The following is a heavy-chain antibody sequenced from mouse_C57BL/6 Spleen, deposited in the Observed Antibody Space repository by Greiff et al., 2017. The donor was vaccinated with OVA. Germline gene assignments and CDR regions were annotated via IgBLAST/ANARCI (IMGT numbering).Heavy chain of an antibody. D-gene: IGHD3-3*01. CDR1: GYAFSSSW. CDR2: IYPGDGYT. V-gene: IGHV1-82*01. CDR3: ARRGTAD. J-gene: IGHJ3*01. Sequence: QVQLKESGPELVKPGASVKISCKASGYAFSSSWMNWVKQRPGKGLEWIGRIYPGDGYTNYNGKFKGKATLTADKSSSTAYMQLSSLTSEDSAVYFCARRGTADWGQGTLVTVSA.